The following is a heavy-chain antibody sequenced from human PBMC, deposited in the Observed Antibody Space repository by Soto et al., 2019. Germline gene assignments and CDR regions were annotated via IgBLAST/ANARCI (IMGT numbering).Heavy chain of an antibody. CDR3: ARDVGLLRWCITTSCDLAA. J-gene: IGHJ5*02. V-gene: IGHV1-18*01. CDR1: GYTFTTYG. D-gene: IGHD2-21*01. Sequence: QAQMVQSGAEVKKPGASVKVSCRTSGYTFTTYGVSWVRQAPGQGLEWMGWISGYNGDITYAERLQGRLTMTTDTSTSTAYMEMRSLRTEDTAVYYGARDVGLLRWCITTSCDLAAWGQGTLVTVSS. CDR2: ISGYNGDI.